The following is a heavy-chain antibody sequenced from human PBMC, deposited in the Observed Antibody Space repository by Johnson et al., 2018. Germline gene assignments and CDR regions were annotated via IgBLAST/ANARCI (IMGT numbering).Heavy chain of an antibody. CDR3: ARLNWFGEWAPPKAFDI. J-gene: IGHJ3*02. Sequence: QLVQSGAEVKKPGSSVKVSCKASGGTFSSYAISWVRQAPGQGLEWMGGIIPIFGTANYAQKFQGRVTITADESTSTAYMELSSLRSEDTAVYYCARLNWFGEWAPPKAFDIWGQGTMVTVSS. V-gene: IGHV1-69*01. CDR2: IIPIFGTA. D-gene: IGHD3-10*01. CDR1: GGTFSSYA.